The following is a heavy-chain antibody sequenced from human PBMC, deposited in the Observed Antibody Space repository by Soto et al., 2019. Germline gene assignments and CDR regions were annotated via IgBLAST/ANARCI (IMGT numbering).Heavy chain of an antibody. Sequence: TLSPTCSVSAPSLISGNYYWDWILHVPGKGLDWSGHIYVTEAMDNNPSLRDRITISPATAETPFSLTLRVVTAAATASFYCGRLIIATNHYKWLDPWGQGTLVTVSS. J-gene: IGHJ5*02. CDR2: IYVTEAM. CDR1: APSLISGNYY. CDR3: GRLIIATNHYKWLDP. V-gene: IGHV4-31*03. D-gene: IGHD5-12*01.